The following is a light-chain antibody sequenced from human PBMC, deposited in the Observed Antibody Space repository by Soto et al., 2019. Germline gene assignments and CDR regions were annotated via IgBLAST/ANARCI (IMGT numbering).Light chain of an antibody. V-gene: IGKV3-20*01. Sequence: EIVLTQSPATLSLSPGERATLSCRTSQSVSNYLAWYQQKPGQAPRLLIYDASNRATGIPARFSGSGSGTDFTLTISRLEPEDFAVYYCQQYGSSPQTFGQGTRLEIK. CDR2: DAS. CDR1: QSVSNY. CDR3: QQYGSSPQT. J-gene: IGKJ5*01.